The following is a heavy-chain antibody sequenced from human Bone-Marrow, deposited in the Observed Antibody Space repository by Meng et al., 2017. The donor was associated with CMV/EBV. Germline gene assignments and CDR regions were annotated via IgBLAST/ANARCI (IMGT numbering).Heavy chain of an antibody. V-gene: IGHV3-30*02. CDR1: GFTFSSYG. D-gene: IGHD3-22*01. J-gene: IGHJ4*02. CDR2: IRYDGSNK. CDR3: ACQETYYYDSSGYYCDY. Sequence: GGSLRLSCAASGFTFSSYGMHWVRQAPGKGLEWVAFIRYDGSNKYYADSVKGRFTISRDNSKNTLYLQMNSLRAEDTAVYYCACQETYYYDSSGYYCDYWGQGTLVTVSS.